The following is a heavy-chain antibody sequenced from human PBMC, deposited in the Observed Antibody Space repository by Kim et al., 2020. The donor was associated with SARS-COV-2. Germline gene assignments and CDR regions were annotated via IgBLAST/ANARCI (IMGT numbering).Heavy chain of an antibody. J-gene: IGHJ6*01. CDR1: GFTFGDYG. CDR2: ISWNIVSI. V-gene: IGHV3-9*01. D-gene: IGHD2-2*01. Sequence: GGSLRLSCAASGFTFGDYGLHWVRQTPGKGLEWVSGISWNIVSISYADSVKGQFTISRDNAKNSLYLPMNSLIAEDTALYYCAKYFWAGGFSSTSCYDV. CDR3: AKYFWAGGFSSTSCYDV.